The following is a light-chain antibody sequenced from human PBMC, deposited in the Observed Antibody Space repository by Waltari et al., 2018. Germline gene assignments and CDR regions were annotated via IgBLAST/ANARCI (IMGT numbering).Light chain of an antibody. Sequence: EIVLTQSPGTLSLSPGERATLSCSARQSVSSSYLAWYQQKPGQAPRLLIYGASSRATGIPDRFSGSGSGTDFTLTISRLEPEDFAVYYCQQFGTSQYTFGQGTKLEIK. CDR1: QSVSSSY. J-gene: IGKJ2*01. CDR2: GAS. V-gene: IGKV3-20*01. CDR3: QQFGTSQYT.